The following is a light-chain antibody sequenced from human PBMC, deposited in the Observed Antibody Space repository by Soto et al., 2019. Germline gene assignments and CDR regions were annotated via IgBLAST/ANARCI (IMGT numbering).Light chain of an antibody. Sequence: IQMTQSPSSLSASVGDRVTITCRASQGIGTYLAWYQQKPGKAPKLLIYTASTLQSGVPSRFSGSGSGADFTLAINRLQPEDFATYYCQQVNTYPFTFGPGTKVDIK. J-gene: IGKJ3*01. CDR3: QQVNTYPFT. CDR2: TAS. V-gene: IGKV1-9*01. CDR1: QGIGTY.